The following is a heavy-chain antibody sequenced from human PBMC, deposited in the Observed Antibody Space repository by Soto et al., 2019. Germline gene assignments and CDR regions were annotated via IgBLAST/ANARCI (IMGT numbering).Heavy chain of an antibody. CDR3: ARFIRGDYVDNWFDP. J-gene: IGHJ5*02. D-gene: IGHD4-17*01. CDR2: IYYSGST. V-gene: IGHV4-59*08. Sequence: QVQLQESGPGLVKPSETLSLTCTVSGGSISSYYWSWIRQPPGKGLEWIGYIYYSGSTNYNPSLKSRVTISVDTSKNQFSLKLSSVTAADTAVYYCARFIRGDYVDNWFDPWGQGTLVTVSS. CDR1: GGSISSYY.